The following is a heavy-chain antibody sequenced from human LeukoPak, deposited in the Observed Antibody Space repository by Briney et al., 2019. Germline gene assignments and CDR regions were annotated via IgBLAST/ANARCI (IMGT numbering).Heavy chain of an antibody. CDR3: ARGARGAAAADDAFDI. J-gene: IGHJ3*02. CDR2: MNPNSGNT. Sequence: ASVNVSCKASGFTFTSHDFNWVRQATGQGVEWMGWMNPNSGNTGYAQKFQGRVTMTRDTSISTAYMELSSLTSEDTAVYYCARGARGAAAADDAFDIWGQGTMVTVSS. CDR1: GFTFTSHD. D-gene: IGHD6-13*01. V-gene: IGHV1-8*01.